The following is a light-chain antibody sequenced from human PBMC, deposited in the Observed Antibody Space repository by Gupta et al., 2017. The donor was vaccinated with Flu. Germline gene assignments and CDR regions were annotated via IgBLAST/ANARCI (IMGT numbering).Light chain of an antibody. Sequence: QSALTQPASVSGSPGQSITISCTGTTSDVGGYNYVSWYQQHPGKAPKLIIYEVGNRPSGIAHRFSGSKSANTASLTISGLQTEDEADYYCCSYTSSGTRVCGTGTKVTVL. V-gene: IGLV2-14*01. J-gene: IGLJ1*01. CDR3: CSYTSSGTRV. CDR2: EVG. CDR1: TSDVGGYNY.